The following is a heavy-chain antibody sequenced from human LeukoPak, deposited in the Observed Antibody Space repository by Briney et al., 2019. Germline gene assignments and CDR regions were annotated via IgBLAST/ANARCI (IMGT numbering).Heavy chain of an antibody. D-gene: IGHD1-7*01. CDR3: AREIRETVITRHYYYGIDV. J-gene: IGHJ6*02. V-gene: IGHV3-13*01. Sequence: GSLRLSFAASGFTFSTYGMHWVRPVTGKGLEWVSAIGTADDTYYLGSVKGRFTISRENAKNVLYLQMSSLRAEDTAVYYCAREIRETVITRHYYYGIDVWGQGTTVTVSS. CDR2: IGTADDT. CDR1: GFTFSTYG.